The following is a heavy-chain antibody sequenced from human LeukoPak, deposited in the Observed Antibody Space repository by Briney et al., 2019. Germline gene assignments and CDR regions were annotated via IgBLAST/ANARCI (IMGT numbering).Heavy chain of an antibody. V-gene: IGHV4-34*01. CDR3: ARGGHYYDSSGYGFDY. J-gene: IGHJ4*02. Sequence: SETLSLTCDVYGGSFSGYYWSWIRQPPGKGLEWIGEINHSGSTNYNPSLKSRVTISVDTSKNQFSLNLSSVTAADTAVYYCARGGHYYDSSGYGFDYWGQGALVTVSS. CDR1: GGSFSGYY. D-gene: IGHD3-22*01. CDR2: INHSGST.